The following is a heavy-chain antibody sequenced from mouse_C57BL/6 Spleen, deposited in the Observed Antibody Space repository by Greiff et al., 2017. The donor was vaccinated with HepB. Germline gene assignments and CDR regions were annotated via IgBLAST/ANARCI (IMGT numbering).Heavy chain of an antibody. V-gene: IGHV2-2*01. CDR3: ARNLYYGSSYWYFDV. J-gene: IGHJ1*03. CDR2: IWSGGST. D-gene: IGHD1-1*01. Sequence: VKLVESGPGLVQPSQSLSITCTVSGFSLTSYGVHWVRQSPGKGLEWLGVIWSGGSTDYNAAFISRLSISKDNSKSQVFFKMNSLQADDTAIYYCARNLYYGSSYWYFDVWGTGTTVTVSS. CDR1: GFSLTSYG.